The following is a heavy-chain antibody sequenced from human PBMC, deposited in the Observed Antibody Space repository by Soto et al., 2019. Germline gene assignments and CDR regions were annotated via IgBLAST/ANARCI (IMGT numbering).Heavy chain of an antibody. CDR1: GGTFSSYI. CDR3: ATFPQTAIVGAAYFDY. Sequence: QVQLVQSGAAVKKPGSSVKVSCKASGGTFSSYIISWVRQAPGQGLEWMGRIIPILGIANYAQKFQGRVTITADKSTSTAYMDLSSLRSEDTAVYYCATFPQTAIVGAAYFDYWGQGTLVTVSS. D-gene: IGHD1-26*01. V-gene: IGHV1-69*02. J-gene: IGHJ4*02. CDR2: IIPILGIA.